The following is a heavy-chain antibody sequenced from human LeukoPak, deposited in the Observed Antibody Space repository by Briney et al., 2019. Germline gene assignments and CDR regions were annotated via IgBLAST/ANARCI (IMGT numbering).Heavy chain of an antibody. V-gene: IGHV3-30-3*01. Sequence: PGGSLRLSCAASGFTFSSYAMHWVRQAPGKGLEWVAVISYDGSNKYYADSVKGRFTISRDNSKNTLYLQMNSLRAEDTAVYYCARGLSYDFWSGYKYYYGMGVWGQGTTVTVSS. D-gene: IGHD3-3*01. CDR2: ISYDGSNK. J-gene: IGHJ6*02. CDR1: GFTFSSYA. CDR3: ARGLSYDFWSGYKYYYGMGV.